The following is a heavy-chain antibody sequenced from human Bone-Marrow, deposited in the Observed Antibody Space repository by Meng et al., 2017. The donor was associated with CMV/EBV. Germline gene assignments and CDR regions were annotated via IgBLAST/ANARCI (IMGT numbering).Heavy chain of an antibody. CDR3: ARQWDYGYNSLDY. CDR2: IGSAGDR. V-gene: IGHV3-13*01. Sequence: GESLKISCAASGFTFSSYSMNWVRQAPGKGLEWVSSIGSAGDRYYAGSVKGRFTISRENAKNSFSLQMNSLRVGDTAVYYCARQWDYGYNSLDYWGQGTLVTGSS. CDR1: GFTFSSYS. D-gene: IGHD3-16*01. J-gene: IGHJ4*02.